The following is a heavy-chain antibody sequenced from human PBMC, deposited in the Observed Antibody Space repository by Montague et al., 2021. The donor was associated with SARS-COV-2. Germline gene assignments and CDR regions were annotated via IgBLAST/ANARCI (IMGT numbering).Heavy chain of an antibody. CDR1: GFTFSSYA. J-gene: IGHJ4*02. Sequence: SLRLSCAASGFTFSSYAMSWVRQAPGKGLGWVSVIYSGGSSTYYADSVKGRFTISRDNSKNTLYLQMNSLRAEDTAVYYCAKDSSGWYVDYFDYWGQGTLVTVSS. CDR2: IYSGGSST. CDR3: AKDSSGWYVDYFDY. D-gene: IGHD6-19*01. V-gene: IGHV3-23*03.